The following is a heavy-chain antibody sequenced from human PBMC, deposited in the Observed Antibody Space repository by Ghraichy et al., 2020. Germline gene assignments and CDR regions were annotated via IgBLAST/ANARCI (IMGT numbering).Heavy chain of an antibody. CDR1: GGSFSGYY. CDR2: INHSGST. V-gene: IGHV4-34*01. Sequence: SETLYLTCAVYGGSFSGYYWSWIRQPPGKGLEWIGEINHSGSTNYNPSLKSRVTISVDTSRNQFSLNLSSLTAADTAVYYCARGQSGSYFRAYYFDFWAQGALVTVSS. J-gene: IGHJ4*02. CDR3: ARGQSGSYFRAYYFDF. D-gene: IGHD1-26*01.